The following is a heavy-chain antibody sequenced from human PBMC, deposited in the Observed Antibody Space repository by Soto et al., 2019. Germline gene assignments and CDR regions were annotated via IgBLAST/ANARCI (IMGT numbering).Heavy chain of an antibody. J-gene: IGHJ1*01. CDR3: ARSIVVVTVLDY. CDR2: INAGNGNT. CDR1: AYTFTSYA. Sequence: ASVKVSCKASAYTFTSYAMHWVRQAPGQRLEWMGWINAGNGNTKYSQKFQGRVTITRDTSASTAYMELSSLRSEDTAVYYCARSIVVVTVLDYWGQGALVPVSS. V-gene: IGHV1-3*01. D-gene: IGHD2-21*02.